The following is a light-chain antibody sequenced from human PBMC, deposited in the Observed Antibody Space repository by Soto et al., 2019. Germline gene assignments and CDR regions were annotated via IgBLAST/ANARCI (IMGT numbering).Light chain of an antibody. Sequence: DVVMPQTPLSLSVTPGQPASISCKSTQSLVHTDGETDLYWSLQRSGQAPQLLIYGVSNRFSGVPERFSGSGSGTEFTLKISRVEAEDVGVYYCMQSIQLPRTFGHGTKLEIQ. J-gene: IGKJ2*02. V-gene: IGKV2D-29*01. CDR1: QSLVHTDGETD. CDR3: MQSIQLPRT. CDR2: GVS.